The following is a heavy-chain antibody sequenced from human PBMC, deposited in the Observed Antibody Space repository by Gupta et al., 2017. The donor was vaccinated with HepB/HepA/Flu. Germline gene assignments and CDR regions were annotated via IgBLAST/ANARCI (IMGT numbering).Heavy chain of an antibody. D-gene: IGHD1-26*01. CDR2: INPSDGGT. CDR3: AREGAAVTTGNQGRSSDY. V-gene: IGHV1-46*01. CDR1: GYTFTTYI. J-gene: IGHJ4*02. Sequence: QVQLVQSGAEVKKPGASVKVSCKASGYTFTTYIMHWVRQAPGQGLEWMGIINPSDGGTTYAQKFQGRVTMTSDTSTSTVYMDLTSLTSEDTAVYYCAREGAAVTTGNQGRSSDYWGQGTLVTVSS.